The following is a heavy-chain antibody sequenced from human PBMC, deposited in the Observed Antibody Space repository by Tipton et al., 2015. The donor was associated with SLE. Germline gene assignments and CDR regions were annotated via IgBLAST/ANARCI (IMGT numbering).Heavy chain of an antibody. CDR3: ARLPIGYSSSWEPPFDY. CDR2: IYYSGST. Sequence: TLSLTCTVSGGSISSYYWSWIRQPPGKGLEWIGYIYYSGSTNYNPSLKSRVTISVDTSKNQFSLKLSSVTAADTAVYYCARLPIGYSSSWEPPFDYWGQGTLVTVSS. V-gene: IGHV4-59*08. CDR1: GGSISSYY. D-gene: IGHD6-13*01. J-gene: IGHJ4*02.